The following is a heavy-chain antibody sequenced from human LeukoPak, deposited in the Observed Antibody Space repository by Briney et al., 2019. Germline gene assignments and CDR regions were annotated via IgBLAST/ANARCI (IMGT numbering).Heavy chain of an antibody. CDR2: IKQDGSEK. D-gene: IGHD5-18*01. V-gene: IGHV3-7*05. Sequence: PGGSLRLSCAASGFTFSSYWMSWVRQAPGKGLEWVANIKQDGSEKYYVDSVKGRFTISRDNAKNSLYLQMNSLRAEDTAVYYSARARSYGSPPYYYYYGMDVWGQGTTVTVSS. CDR1: GFTFSSYW. J-gene: IGHJ6*02. CDR3: ARARSYGSPPYYYYYGMDV.